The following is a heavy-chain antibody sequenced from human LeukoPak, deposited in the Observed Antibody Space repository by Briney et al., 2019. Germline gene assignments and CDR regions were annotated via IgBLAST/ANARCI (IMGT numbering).Heavy chain of an antibody. CDR2: IYYSGST. CDR1: GGSISSSSYY. V-gene: IGHV4-39*01. CDR3: ARRSNWGSVDY. Sequence: SETLSLTCTVSGGSISSSSYYWGWIRQPPGKGLEWIGSIYYSGSTYYNPSLKRRVTISVDTSKNQFSLKLSSVTAADTAVYYCARRSNWGSVDYWGQGTLVTVSS. J-gene: IGHJ4*02. D-gene: IGHD7-27*01.